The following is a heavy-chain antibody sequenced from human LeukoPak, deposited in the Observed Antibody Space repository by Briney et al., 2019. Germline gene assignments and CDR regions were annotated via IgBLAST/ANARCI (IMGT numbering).Heavy chain of an antibody. V-gene: IGHV1-2*02. J-gene: IGHJ3*02. CDR3: ARAWTYQLLAPHDAFDI. D-gene: IGHD2-2*01. CDR2: INPNSGGT. CDR1: VYTFTFYY. Sequence: ASVKVSCKSAVYTFTFYYMHWVRQAPGQGLEWMGWINPNSGGTNYAQKFQGRVNMTRDTSISTAYMELSRLRSDDTAVYYCARAWTYQLLAPHDAFDIWGQGTMVTVSS.